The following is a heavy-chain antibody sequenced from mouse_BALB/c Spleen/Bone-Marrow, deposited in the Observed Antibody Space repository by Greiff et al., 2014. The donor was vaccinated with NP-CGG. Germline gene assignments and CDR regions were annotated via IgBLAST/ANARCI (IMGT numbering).Heavy chain of an antibody. D-gene: IGHD1-2*01. J-gene: IGHJ4*01. CDR1: GFSLTTYV. Sequence: VKLMESGPGLVAPSQSLSITCTVSGFSLTTYVLHWVRQPPGKALEWLVVIRSDGSTTYNSALKSRLSISKDDSKSQVFLKMSSLQTDDTAMYYCATSLLRPAMDYWGQGTSVTVSS. CDR3: ATSLLRPAMDY. V-gene: IGHV2-6*02. CDR2: IRSDGST.